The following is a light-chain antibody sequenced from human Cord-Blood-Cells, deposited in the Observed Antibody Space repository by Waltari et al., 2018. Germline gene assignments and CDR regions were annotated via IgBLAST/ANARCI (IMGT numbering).Light chain of an antibody. Sequence: DIQLTQSPSTLSASVGDRVTITCRASQSISSWLPWYQQKPGKAPKLLIYDASSLESGVPSSFSGSGSGTEFTLTVSSLQPDDFATYYCQQYNSFTFGGGTKVEIK. J-gene: IGKJ4*01. CDR2: DAS. V-gene: IGKV1-5*01. CDR1: QSISSW. CDR3: QQYNSFT.